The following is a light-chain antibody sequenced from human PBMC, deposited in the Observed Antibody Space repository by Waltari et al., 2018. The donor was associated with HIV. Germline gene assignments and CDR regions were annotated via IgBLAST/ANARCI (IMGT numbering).Light chain of an antibody. Sequence: QAVGTPEPSLTVSPGGTVTLTRRPSHGASTSGDSPYWFQQRPGQAPRTLIHDTTNKHSWTPARFSGSLLGGKAALTLSGAQPEDEAEYYCLLSYGGPRVFGGGTKLTVL. CDR2: DTT. J-gene: IGLJ2*01. CDR3: LLSYGGPRV. V-gene: IGLV7-46*01. CDR1: HGASTSGDS.